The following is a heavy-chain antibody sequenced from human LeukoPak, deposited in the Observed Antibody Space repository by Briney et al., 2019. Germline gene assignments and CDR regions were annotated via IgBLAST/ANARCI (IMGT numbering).Heavy chain of an antibody. V-gene: IGHV3-30*02. J-gene: IGHJ4*02. CDR1: GFTFSSYG. CDR2: IRYDGSNK. D-gene: IGHD3-22*01. CDR3: ANDYYDSSGYLHPVDY. Sequence: GGSLRLSCAASGFTFSSYGMHWVRQAPGKGLEWVTFIRYDGSNKYYADSVKGRFTTSRDNSKNTLYLQMNSLRAEDTAVYYCANDYYDSSGYLHPVDYWGQGTLVTVSS.